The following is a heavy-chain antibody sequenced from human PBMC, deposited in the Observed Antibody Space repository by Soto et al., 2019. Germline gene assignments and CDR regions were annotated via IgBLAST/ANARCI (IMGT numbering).Heavy chain of an antibody. V-gene: IGHV4-59*01. CDR2: IYYSGST. Sequence: SLTCTVSGGSISSYYWSWIRQPPGKGLEWIGYIYYSGSTNYNPSLKSRVTISVDTSKNQFSLKLSSVTAADTAVYYCATSTPWWFDPWGQGTLVTVSS. CDR1: GGSISSYY. CDR3: ATSTPWWFDP. J-gene: IGHJ5*02.